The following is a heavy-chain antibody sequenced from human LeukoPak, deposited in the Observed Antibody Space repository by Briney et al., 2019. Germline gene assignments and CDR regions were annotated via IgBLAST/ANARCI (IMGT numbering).Heavy chain of an antibody. CDR1: GGSISSSNR. D-gene: IGHD4-23*01. Sequence: SETLSLTCAVSGGSISSSNRWSWVRQPPGKGLEWIGEIYHSGSTNYNPSLKSRVTISVDKSKNQFSLKLSSVTAADTAVYYCAREDYGGNSYFDYWGQGTLVTVSS. CDR2: IYHSGST. CDR3: AREDYGGNSYFDY. J-gene: IGHJ4*02. V-gene: IGHV4-4*02.